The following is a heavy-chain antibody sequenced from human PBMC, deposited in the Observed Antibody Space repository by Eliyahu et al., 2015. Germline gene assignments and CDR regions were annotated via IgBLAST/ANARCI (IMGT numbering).Heavy chain of an antibody. CDR3: AHTEFSMTWRKWVA. D-gene: IGHD2/OR15-2a*01. CDR2: XYWDDDK. Sequence: QITLKESGPTLVKPTQTLTLTCXFSGFXXSXSGVGVGWIRQPPGKALEWLALXYWDDDKRYSPSLKSRLTITKDTSKNQVVLTMTNMDPVDTATYYCAHTEFSMTWRKWVAWGQGTLVTVSS. CDR1: GFXXSXSGVG. J-gene: IGHJ4*02. V-gene: IGHV2-5*02.